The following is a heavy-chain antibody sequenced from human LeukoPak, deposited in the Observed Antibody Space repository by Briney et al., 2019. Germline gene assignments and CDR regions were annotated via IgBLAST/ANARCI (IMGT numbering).Heavy chain of an antibody. CDR3: ASGRLDYGSGSNDYYYYYGMDV. Sequence: SQTLSLTCAVSGGSISSGGYSWSWIRQPPGKGLEWIGYIYHSGSTYYNPSLKSRVTVSVDRSKNQFSLKLSSVTAADTAVYYCASGRLDYGSGSNDYYYYYGMDVWGQGTTVTVSS. D-gene: IGHD3-10*01. CDR2: IYHSGST. V-gene: IGHV4-30-2*01. CDR1: GGSISSGGYS. J-gene: IGHJ6*02.